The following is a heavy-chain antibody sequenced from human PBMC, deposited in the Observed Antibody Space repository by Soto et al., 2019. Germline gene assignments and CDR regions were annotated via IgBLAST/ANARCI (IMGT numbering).Heavy chain of an antibody. CDR1: GGTFSSYT. J-gene: IGHJ5*02. D-gene: IGHD6-6*01. V-gene: IGHV1-69*02. CDR2: IIPILGIA. CDR3: ARASPASAARGYNWFDP. Sequence: EASVKVSCKASGGTFSSYTISWVRQAPGQGLEWMGRIIPILGIANYAQKFQGRVTITADKSTSTAYMELSSLRSEDTAVYYCARASPASAARGYNWFDPWGQGTLVTVSS.